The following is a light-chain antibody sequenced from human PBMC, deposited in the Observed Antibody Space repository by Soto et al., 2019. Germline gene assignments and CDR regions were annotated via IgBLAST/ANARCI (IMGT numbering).Light chain of an antibody. Sequence: EIVLTQSPATLSLFPGERATLSCRASQSVSSYLAWYQQKPGQAPRLLMYAASNRATGIPARFSGSGSGTDFTLTIRSLETEDFAVYYCQRRSKFGGGTKVEIK. J-gene: IGKJ4*02. CDR1: QSVSSY. CDR3: QRRSK. V-gene: IGKV3-11*01. CDR2: AAS.